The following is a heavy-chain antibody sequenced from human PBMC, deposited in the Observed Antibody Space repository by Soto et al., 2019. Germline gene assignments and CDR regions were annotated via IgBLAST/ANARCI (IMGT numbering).Heavy chain of an antibody. V-gene: IGHV3-30*04. CDR3: AMEPYGDSQYFDY. Sequence: QVQLVESGGGMAQAGTSLRLSCTGSGFTFNSVSQHWVRQGPDKGLECVAVVSVDGKVTYYADSVKGRFTVSRDISKNSIYLQANSLRPEDTAVYYCAMEPYGDSQYFDYWGQGTPVTVSS. D-gene: IGHD2-21*02. CDR1: GFTFNSVS. CDR2: VSVDGKVT. J-gene: IGHJ4*02.